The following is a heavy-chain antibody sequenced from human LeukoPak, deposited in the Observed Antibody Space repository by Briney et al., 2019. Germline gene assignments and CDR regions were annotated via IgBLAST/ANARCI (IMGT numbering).Heavy chain of an antibody. CDR2: IYYSGST. Sequence: SETLSLTCTVSGGSISSGGYYWSWIRQHPGMGLEWIGYIYYSGSTYYNPSLKSRVTISVDTSKNQFSLKLSSVTAADTAVYYCARSLFHDDFNWFDPWGQGTLVTVSS. CDR1: GGSISSGGYY. CDR3: ARSLFHDDFNWFDP. V-gene: IGHV4-31*03. J-gene: IGHJ5*02. D-gene: IGHD3-3*01.